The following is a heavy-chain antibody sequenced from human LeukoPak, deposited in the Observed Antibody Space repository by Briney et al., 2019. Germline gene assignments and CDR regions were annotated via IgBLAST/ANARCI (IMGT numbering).Heavy chain of an antibody. D-gene: IGHD3-10*01. J-gene: IGHJ4*02. CDR3: ARDRTIGELVDY. CDR1: GFTFSSYS. CDR2: ISSSSSYI. Sequence: GGSLRLSCAASGFTFSSYSMNWVRQAPGKGLEWVSSISSSSSYIYYADSVKGRFTISRDNAKNSLYLQMNSLRAEDTAVYYCARDRTIGELVDYWGQGTLVTVSS. V-gene: IGHV3-21*01.